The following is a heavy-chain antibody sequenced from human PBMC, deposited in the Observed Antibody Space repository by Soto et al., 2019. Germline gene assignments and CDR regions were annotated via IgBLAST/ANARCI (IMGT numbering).Heavy chain of an antibody. CDR2: INHSGST. CDR1: GGSFSGYY. D-gene: IGHD3-16*02. CDR3: ARGKLSDYVWGSYRYHFDY. V-gene: IGHV4-34*01. J-gene: IGHJ4*02. Sequence: SETLSLTCAVYGGSFSGYYWSWIRQPPGKGLEWIGEINHSGSTNYNPSLKSRVTISVDTSKNQFSLKLSSVTAADTAVYYCARGKLSDYVWGSYRYHFDYWGQGTVVTVSS.